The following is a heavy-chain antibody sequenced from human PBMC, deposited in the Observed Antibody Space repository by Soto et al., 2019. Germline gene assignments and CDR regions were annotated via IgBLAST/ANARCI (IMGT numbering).Heavy chain of an antibody. J-gene: IGHJ4*02. CDR1: GYSFTSYW. CDR2: IYPGDSDT. Sequence: PGESLKISCKGSGYSFTSYWIGWVRQMPGKGPEWMGIIYPGDSDTRYSPSFQGQVTISADKSISTAYLQWSSLKASDAAMYYCARRVGYCTNGVCYTNFDYWGQGTLVTVSS. V-gene: IGHV5-51*01. CDR3: ARRVGYCTNGVCYTNFDY. D-gene: IGHD2-8*01.